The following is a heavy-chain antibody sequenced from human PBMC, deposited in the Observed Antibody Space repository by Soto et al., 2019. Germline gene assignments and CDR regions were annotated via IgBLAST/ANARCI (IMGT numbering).Heavy chain of an antibody. V-gene: IGHV4-61*08. D-gene: IGHD1-26*01. CDR3: ARLGIGWEFPFDY. CDR2: IYHSGST. Sequence: QVQLQESGPGLVKPSETLSLTCIVSGGSVSNDAYYWSWIRQPPGKGLGWIGYIYHSGSTYYNPSLKIRVTISADTSANQFSLKVSSVTAADTAVYYCARLGIGWEFPFDYWGQGTLVNVSS. J-gene: IGHJ4*02. CDR1: GGSVSNDAYY.